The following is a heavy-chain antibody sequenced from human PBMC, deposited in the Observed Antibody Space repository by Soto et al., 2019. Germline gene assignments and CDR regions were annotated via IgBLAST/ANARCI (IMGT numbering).Heavy chain of an antibody. V-gene: IGHV3-23*01. CDR2: ISGSGGST. CDR1: GFTFSSYA. CDR3: AKDSYNWNLKNWFEP. J-gene: IGHJ5*02. D-gene: IGHD1-7*01. Sequence: GGSLRLSCAASGFTFSSYAMSWVRQAPGKGLEWVSAISGSGGSTYYADSVKGRFTISRDNSKNTLYLQMNSLRAEDTAVYYCAKDSYNWNLKNWFEPWGQGPLVTVSS.